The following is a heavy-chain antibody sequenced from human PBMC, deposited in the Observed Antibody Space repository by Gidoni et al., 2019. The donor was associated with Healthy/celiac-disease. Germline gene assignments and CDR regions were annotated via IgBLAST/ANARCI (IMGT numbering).Heavy chain of an antibody. V-gene: IGHV1-69*01. J-gene: IGHJ6*02. D-gene: IGHD2-2*01. Sequence: QVQLVQSGAEVKKPGSSVKVSCKASGGTFSSYAISWVRQAPGQGLEWRGGIIPIFGTADEAQKFHVRVTITADESTSTAYMELSSLRSEDTAVYYCARVGDPDIVVVPALYYYGMDVWGQGTTVTVSS. CDR3: ARVGDPDIVVVPALYYYGMDV. CDR2: IIPIFGTA. CDR1: GGTFSSYA.